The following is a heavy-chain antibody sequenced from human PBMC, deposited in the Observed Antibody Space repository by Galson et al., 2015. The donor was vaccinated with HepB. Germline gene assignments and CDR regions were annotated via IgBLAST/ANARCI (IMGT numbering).Heavy chain of an antibody. Sequence: SLRLSCAASGFTFKNYGMSWVRQAPGKGLEWVSGIHGNGDYTYYVESVKSRFTISRDNSKNTLFLQMNSLRVDDTAIYYCAKEGAEVGHPKFDSWGQGIQVTVSS. CDR1: GFTFKNYG. J-gene: IGHJ4*02. CDR2: IHGNGDYT. CDR3: AKEGAEVGHPKFDS. V-gene: IGHV3-23*01. D-gene: IGHD3/OR15-3a*01.